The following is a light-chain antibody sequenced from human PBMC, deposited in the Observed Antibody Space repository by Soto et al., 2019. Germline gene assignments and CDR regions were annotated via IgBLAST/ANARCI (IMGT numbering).Light chain of an antibody. Sequence: EIVMTQSPPSLTVTPGEPASISCRSSQRLLHSNGNDFLDWYVRKPGQSPQLLIYLGFNRASGVPDRVSGSGAGTDFTLKISRVEAEDVGVYYCMQALQTPYTFGQGTKLEIK. CDR2: LGF. CDR3: MQALQTPYT. CDR1: QRLLHSNGNDF. J-gene: IGKJ2*01. V-gene: IGKV2-28*01.